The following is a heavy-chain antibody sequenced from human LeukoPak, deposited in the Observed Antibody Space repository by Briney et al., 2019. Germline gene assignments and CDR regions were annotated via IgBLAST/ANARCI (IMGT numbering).Heavy chain of an antibody. V-gene: IGHV3-11*04. J-gene: IGHJ4*02. Sequence: PGGSLRLSCAASGFTFSNYAMSWVRQAPGKGLEWVSYISSSGSTIYYADSVKGRFTISRDNAKNSLYLQMNSLRAEDTAVYYCAREPNYYDSSGPLADWGQGTLVTVSS. CDR3: AREPNYYDSSGPLAD. CDR1: GFTFSNYA. D-gene: IGHD3-22*01. CDR2: ISSSGSTI.